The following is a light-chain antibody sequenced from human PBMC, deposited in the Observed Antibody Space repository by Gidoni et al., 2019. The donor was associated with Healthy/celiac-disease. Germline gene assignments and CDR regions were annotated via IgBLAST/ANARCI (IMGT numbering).Light chain of an antibody. V-gene: IGKV2-28*01. CDR3: MQALQTPT. J-gene: IGKJ1*01. Sequence: DIVMTQSPPSLPVTPGEPASISCRSSQSLLHSNGYSYLAWYLQKPGQSPQLLIYLGSNRASGVPDRFSGSGSGTDFTLKISRVEAEDVGVYYCMQALQTPTFGQGTKVEIK. CDR1: QSLLHSNGYSY. CDR2: LGS.